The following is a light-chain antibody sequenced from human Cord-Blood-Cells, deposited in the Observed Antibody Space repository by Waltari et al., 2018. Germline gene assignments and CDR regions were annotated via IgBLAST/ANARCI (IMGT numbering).Light chain of an antibody. Sequence: QSVLTQPPSVSEAPGQRVTISCTGSSSNIGAGSDVPWYQQLPGTAPKLLIYGNSNRPSGVPDRFSGSKSGTSASLAITGLQAEDESDYYCQSYDSSLSGWVFGGGTKLTVL. CDR2: GNS. CDR1: SSNIGAGSD. J-gene: IGLJ3*02. V-gene: IGLV1-40*01. CDR3: QSYDSSLSGWV.